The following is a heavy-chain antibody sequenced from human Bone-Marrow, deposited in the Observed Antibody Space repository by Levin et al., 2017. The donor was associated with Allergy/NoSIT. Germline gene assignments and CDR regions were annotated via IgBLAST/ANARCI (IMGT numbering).Heavy chain of an antibody. Sequence: PGGSLRLSCRASESTFSAYEINWVRQAPGKGLEWVSYIDYSGRTKYYADSVKGRFTISRDNAQNSLYLEMNSLRVEDTAVYYCACNGYFYGFDIWGQGTTVTVSS. CDR1: ESTFSAYE. CDR2: IDYSGRTK. V-gene: IGHV3-48*03. J-gene: IGHJ6*02. CDR3: ACNGYFYGFDI.